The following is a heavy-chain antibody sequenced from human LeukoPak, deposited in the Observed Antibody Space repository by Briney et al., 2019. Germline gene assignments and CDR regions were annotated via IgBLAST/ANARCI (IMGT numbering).Heavy chain of an antibody. D-gene: IGHD3-3*01. CDR3: ARAGGFFSPFGY. V-gene: IGHV4-31*03. CDR2: IYYSGST. CDR1: GGSIGSGGYY. Sequence: SETLSLTCTVSGGSIGSGGYYWSWIRQHPGKGLEWIGYIYYSGSTYYNPSLKSRVTISVDTSKNQFSLKLSSVTAADTAVYYCARAGGFFSPFGYWGQGTLVTVSS. J-gene: IGHJ4*02.